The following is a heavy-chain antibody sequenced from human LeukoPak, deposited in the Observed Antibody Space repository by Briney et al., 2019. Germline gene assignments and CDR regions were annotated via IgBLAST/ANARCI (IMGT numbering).Heavy chain of an antibody. V-gene: IGHV1-2*02. Sequence: ASVKVSCKASGYTFIYYYIHWVRQAPGQGLEWMGWINPKSADTNNAQEFQGRVTMTRDTSISTAFIELSRLISDDTAVYYCARGPGLGVPAVILDYYGLDVWGQGTTVTVSS. CDR2: INPKSADT. J-gene: IGHJ6*02. D-gene: IGHD2-2*01. CDR1: GYTFIYYY. CDR3: ARGPGLGVPAVILDYYGLDV.